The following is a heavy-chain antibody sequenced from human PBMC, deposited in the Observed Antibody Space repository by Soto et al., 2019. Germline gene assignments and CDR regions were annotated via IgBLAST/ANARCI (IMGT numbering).Heavy chain of an antibody. V-gene: IGHV4-34*01. J-gene: IGHJ4*02. CDR1: GGSFSGYF. CDR3: ARGRCSGGNCYPDLDY. D-gene: IGHD2-15*01. Sequence: PLEILSLTCAVYGGSFSGYFLTWIRKPPGKGLEWIGEINHSGSANYNPSLESRVTISVDTSKNQFSLNLNSVTAADTAVYYCARGRCSGGNCYPDLDYWGQGALVTVSS. CDR2: INHSGSA.